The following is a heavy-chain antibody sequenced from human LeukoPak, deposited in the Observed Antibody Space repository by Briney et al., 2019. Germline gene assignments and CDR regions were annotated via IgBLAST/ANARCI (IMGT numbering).Heavy chain of an antibody. V-gene: IGHV4-59*01. D-gene: IGHD3-10*01. CDR2: IYYSGST. CDR3: ARDPKMVREVFDY. J-gene: IGHJ4*02. Sequence: SETLSLTCTVSGGSISSYYWSWIRQPPGKGLEWIGYIYYSGSTNYNPSLKSRVTISVDTSKNQFSLKLSSVTAADTAVYYCARDPKMVREVFDYWGQGTLVTVSS. CDR1: GGSISSYY.